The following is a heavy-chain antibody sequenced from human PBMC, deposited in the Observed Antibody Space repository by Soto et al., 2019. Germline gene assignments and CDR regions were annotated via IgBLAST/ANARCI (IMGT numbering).Heavy chain of an antibody. Sequence: SETLSLTCTVSGGSISSSSYYWGWIRQPPGKGLEWIGSIYYSGSTYYNPSLKSRVTISVDTSKNQFSLKLSSVTAADTAVYYCARHYTDYYYYMEVWGKGTTVTVSS. CDR2: IYYSGST. CDR3: ARHYTDYYYYMEV. V-gene: IGHV4-39*01. J-gene: IGHJ6*03. CDR1: GGSISSSSYY.